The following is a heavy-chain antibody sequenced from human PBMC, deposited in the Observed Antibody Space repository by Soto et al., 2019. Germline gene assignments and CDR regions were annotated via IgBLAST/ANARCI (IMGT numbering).Heavy chain of an antibody. V-gene: IGHV4-39*01. CDR3: AKQVRDGDSLRSSLYFVH. D-gene: IGHD2-21*01. J-gene: IGHJ4*02. CDR2: IYHNGGT. CDR1: GDSIRSDDHY. Sequence: QLQLQESGPGLVKPSETLSLTCTVSGDSIRSDDHYWGWIRKSPGKRLEWIGSIYHNGGTSYNPFLKSRVTLSVDTSNNQFSLRVTSVTAADTAIYYCAKQVRDGDSLRSSLYFVHWGQGILVTVSS.